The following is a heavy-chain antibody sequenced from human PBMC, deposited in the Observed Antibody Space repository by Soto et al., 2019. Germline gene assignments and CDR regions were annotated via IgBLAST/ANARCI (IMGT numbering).Heavy chain of an antibody. CDR2: IIPILGIA. J-gene: IGHJ4*02. V-gene: IGHV1-69*02. Sequence: QVQLVQSGAEVKKPGSSVKVSCKASGGTFSSYTISWVRQAPGQGLEWMGRIIPILGIANYAQKFQGRVTMTAAKSTSTADMELSSLRSEDPAVYYCARAQYYDINYYFDYWGQGTLVTVSS. D-gene: IGHD3-3*01. CDR1: GGTFSSYT. CDR3: ARAQYYDINYYFDY.